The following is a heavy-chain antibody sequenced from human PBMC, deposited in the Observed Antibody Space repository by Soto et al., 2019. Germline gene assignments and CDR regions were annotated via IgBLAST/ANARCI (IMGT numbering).Heavy chain of an antibody. CDR2: IRGKTYGGTT. CDR3: AKDFSTSRLGFDY. V-gene: IGHV3-49*04. CDR1: GFTFGDFA. Sequence: GGSLRLSCSTSGFTFGDFALSWVRQAPGRGLEWVGIIRGKTYGGTTEYAASVKGRFTISKDDSNSVAYLQMDSLKAEDTAMYYCAKDFSTSRLGFDYWGLGTLVTVS. J-gene: IGHJ4*02.